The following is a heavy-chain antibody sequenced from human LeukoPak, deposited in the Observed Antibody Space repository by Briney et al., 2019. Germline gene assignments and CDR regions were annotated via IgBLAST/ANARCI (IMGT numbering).Heavy chain of an antibody. J-gene: IGHJ5*02. D-gene: IGHD4-17*01. CDR2: IHSTGST. V-gene: IGHV4-59*08. CDR1: GASISGYY. CDR3: ASTTVTGNWFDP. Sequence: SETLSLTCTVSGASISGYYWSWIRQSPGKTLEWIGYIHSTGSTNYNPSLKSRVTISADTSKNQFSLKLNSVTAADTAVYYCASTTVTGNWFDPWGQGTLVTVSS.